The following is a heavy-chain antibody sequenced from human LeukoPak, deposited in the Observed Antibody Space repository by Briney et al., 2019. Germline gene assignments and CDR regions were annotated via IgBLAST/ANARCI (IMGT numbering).Heavy chain of an antibody. V-gene: IGHV4-59*12. CDR1: GGSISSYY. J-gene: IGHJ3*02. CDR2: IYYSGST. D-gene: IGHD3-16*02. CDR3: ARAVYYDYVWGSYRYLGAFDI. Sequence: SETLSLTCTVPGGSISSYYWSWIRQPPGKGLEWIGYIYYSGSTNYNPSLKSRVTISVDTSKNQFSLKLSSVTAADTAVYYCARAVYYDYVWGSYRYLGAFDIWGQGTMVTVSS.